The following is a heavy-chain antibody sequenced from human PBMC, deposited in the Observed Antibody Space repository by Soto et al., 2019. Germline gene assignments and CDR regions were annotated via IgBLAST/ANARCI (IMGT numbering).Heavy chain of an antibody. V-gene: IGHV1-58*02. Sequence: SVKGSCKACGFTFTSSAMQWVRQARGQRLEWIGWIVVGSGNTNYAQKFQERVTITRDMSTSTAYMELSSLRSEDTAVYYCAAVGGGSYFYYYGMDVWGQGTTVTVSS. CDR2: IVVGSGNT. D-gene: IGHD1-26*01. CDR3: AAVGGGSYFYYYGMDV. J-gene: IGHJ6*02. CDR1: GFTFTSSA.